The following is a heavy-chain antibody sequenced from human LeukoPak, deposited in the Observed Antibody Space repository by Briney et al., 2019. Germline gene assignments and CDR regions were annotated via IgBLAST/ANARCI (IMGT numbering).Heavy chain of an antibody. Sequence: SVKVSCKASGYTFTSYGISWVRQAPGQGLEWMGGIIPIFGTANYAQKFQGRVTITADKSTSTAYMELSSLRSEDTAVYYCARAPDYYDSSGYWGRYYYYYMDVWGKGTTVTVSS. D-gene: IGHD3-22*01. J-gene: IGHJ6*03. CDR1: GYTFTSYG. V-gene: IGHV1-69*06. CDR3: ARAPDYYDSSGYWGRYYYYYMDV. CDR2: IIPIFGTA.